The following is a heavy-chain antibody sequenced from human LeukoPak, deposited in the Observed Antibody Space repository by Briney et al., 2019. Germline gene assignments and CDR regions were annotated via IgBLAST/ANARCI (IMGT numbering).Heavy chain of an antibody. CDR3: ARDSRGARPADY. J-gene: IGHJ4*02. CDR2: ISAYNGNT. Sequence: ASVKVSCKASGYTFTSYGITWVRQAPGQGLEWMGWISAYNGNTNYAQNLQGRVTMTTDTSTSTAYLEVGSLRSDDTAVYFCARDSRGARPADYWGQGTLVTVSS. CDR1: GYTFTSYG. D-gene: IGHD1-26*01. V-gene: IGHV1-18*01.